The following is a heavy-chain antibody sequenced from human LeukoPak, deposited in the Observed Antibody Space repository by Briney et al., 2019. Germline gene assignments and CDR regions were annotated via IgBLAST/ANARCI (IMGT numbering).Heavy chain of an antibody. CDR2: IMQDGSEK. V-gene: IGHV3-7*01. D-gene: IGHD6-13*01. J-gene: IGHJ3*02. CDR1: GFTFSTYW. CDR3: AREVYSSSRPADAFDI. Sequence: PGGSLSLSCLGSGFTFSTYWMSWVRQAPGKGLEWVANIMQDGSEKNYVDSVKGRFTISRDNARNSLYLQMSSLGAEDTAVYYCAREVYSSSRPADAFDIWGQGTVVTVSS.